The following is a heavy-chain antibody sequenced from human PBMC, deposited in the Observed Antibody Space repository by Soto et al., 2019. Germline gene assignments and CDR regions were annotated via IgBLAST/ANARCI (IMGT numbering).Heavy chain of an antibody. CDR1: GFTFSSFA. Sequence: EVQLLESGGGLVQPGGSLRLSCAASGFTFSSFAMSWVRQAPGKGLEWVSAISASGDGTYYADSVKGRFTISRDNSKNTMYLQMSSLRAEDTAVYYCAKVDGFLWFELDPWGQGTLVTVSS. CDR2: ISASGDGT. V-gene: IGHV3-23*01. CDR3: AKVDGFLWFELDP. D-gene: IGHD3-10*01. J-gene: IGHJ5*02.